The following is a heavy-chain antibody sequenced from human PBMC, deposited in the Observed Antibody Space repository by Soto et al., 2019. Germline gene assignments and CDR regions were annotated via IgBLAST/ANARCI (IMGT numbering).Heavy chain of an antibody. CDR1: GFTFSSYA. CDR3: AHPPPELVPFAATYYYGMDV. J-gene: IGHJ6*02. CDR2: ISGSGGST. Sequence: EVQLLESGGGLVQPGGSLRLSCAASGFTFSSYAMSWVRQAPGKGLEWVSAISGSGGSTYYADSVKGRFTISRDNSKNTVYLQMNSLRAEDTAVYYCAHPPPELVPFAATYYYGMDVWGQGTTVTVSS. D-gene: IGHD6-6*01. V-gene: IGHV3-23*01.